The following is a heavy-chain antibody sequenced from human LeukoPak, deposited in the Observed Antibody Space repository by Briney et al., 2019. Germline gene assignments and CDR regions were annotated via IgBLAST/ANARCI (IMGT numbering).Heavy chain of an antibody. CDR1: GFTFSSHA. Sequence: GGSLRLSCAASGFTFSSHAMSWVRQAPGKGLEWVSAISGSGGSSYYADSVKGRFTISRDKSKNTLYLQMNSLRAEDTAVYYCAKGLAVAGHFDYWGQGTLVTVSS. CDR3: AKGLAVAGHFDY. V-gene: IGHV3-23*01. J-gene: IGHJ4*02. D-gene: IGHD6-19*01. CDR2: ISGSGGSS.